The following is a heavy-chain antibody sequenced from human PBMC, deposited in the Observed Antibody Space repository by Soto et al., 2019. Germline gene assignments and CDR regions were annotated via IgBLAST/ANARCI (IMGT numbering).Heavy chain of an antibody. D-gene: IGHD3-3*01. CDR1: GFTFGDYA. CDR2: IRSKAYGGTT. J-gene: IGHJ6*03. V-gene: IGHV3-49*03. CDR3: VLLFGVAPETYYYYYMDV. Sequence: GGSLRLSCTASGFTFGDYAMSWFRQAPGKGLEWVGFIRSKAYGGTTEYAASVKGRFTISRDDSKSIAYLQMNSLKTEDTAVYYCVLLFGVAPETYYYYYMDVWGKGTTGTVSS.